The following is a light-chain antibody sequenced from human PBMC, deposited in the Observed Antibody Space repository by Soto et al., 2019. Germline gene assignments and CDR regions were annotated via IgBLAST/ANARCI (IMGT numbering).Light chain of an antibody. CDR2: AAS. CDR3: QQSYNTPQT. CDR1: QSIRSY. V-gene: IGKV1-39*01. J-gene: IGKJ1*01. Sequence: DIQMTQSPSFLSASVGDRVTITGRASQSIRSYLNWYQQKQGKAPKVXIYAASSLQSGVPSRFSGSGSGTDFTLTIGSLQPEDFETDYCQQSYNTPQTFGQGTKVDIK.